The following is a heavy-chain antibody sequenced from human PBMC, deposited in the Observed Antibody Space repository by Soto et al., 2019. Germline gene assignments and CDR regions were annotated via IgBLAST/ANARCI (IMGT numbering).Heavy chain of an antibody. Sequence: GVSVKVSCKASGYTFTIYGMMWVRQATGQGLEWMGWISAYNGNTNYAQKLQGRVTMTTDTSTSTAYMELRSLRSDDTAVYYCARTKGRVYFGLSGSWRKVKSAPWGQGTLVTVSS. CDR2: ISAYNGNT. V-gene: IGHV1-18*01. CDR1: GYTFTIYG. D-gene: IGHD3-9*01. CDR3: ARTKGRVYFGLSGSWRKVKSAP. J-gene: IGHJ5*02.